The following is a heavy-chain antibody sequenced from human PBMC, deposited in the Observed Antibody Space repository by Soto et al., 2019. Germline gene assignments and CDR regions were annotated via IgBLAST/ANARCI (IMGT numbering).Heavy chain of an antibody. V-gene: IGHV1-8*01. Sequence: ASVKLSCKASGYTFTSYDINWVRQATGQGLEWMGWMNPNSGNTGYAQKFQGRVTMTRNTSISTAYMELSSLRSEDTAVYYCARWIAAAGTRHFDYWGQGTLLTVSS. CDR3: ARWIAAAGTRHFDY. D-gene: IGHD6-13*01. CDR2: MNPNSGNT. CDR1: GYTFTSYD. J-gene: IGHJ4*02.